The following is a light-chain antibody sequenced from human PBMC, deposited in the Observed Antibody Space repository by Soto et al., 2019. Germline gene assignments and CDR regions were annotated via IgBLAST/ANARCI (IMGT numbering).Light chain of an antibody. CDR1: QGISNY. CDR3: QKYNSAPYT. V-gene: IGKV1-27*01. J-gene: IGKJ2*01. CDR2: AAS. Sequence: DIQMTQSPSSLSASVGDRVTITCRASQGISNYLAWYQQKPGKVTNLLIYAASTLQSGVPSRFSGSGSGTDFTLTISSLQPEDVASYYCQKYNSAPYTFGQGTKLEIK.